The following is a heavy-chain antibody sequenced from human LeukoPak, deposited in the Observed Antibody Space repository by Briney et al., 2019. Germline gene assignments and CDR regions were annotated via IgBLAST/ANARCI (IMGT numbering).Heavy chain of an antibody. CDR3: ARDHSSGWYGGRRCWFDP. Sequence: SVKVSCKASGGTFSSYAISWVRQAPGQGLEWMGRIIPIFGTANYAQKFQGRVTITTDESTSTAYMELSSLRSEDTAVYYCARDHSSGWYGGRRCWFDPWGQGTLVTVPS. CDR1: GGTFSSYA. J-gene: IGHJ5*02. D-gene: IGHD6-19*01. V-gene: IGHV1-69*05. CDR2: IIPIFGTA.